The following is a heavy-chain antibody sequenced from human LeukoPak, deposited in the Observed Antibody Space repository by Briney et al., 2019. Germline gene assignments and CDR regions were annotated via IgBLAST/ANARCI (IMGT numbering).Heavy chain of an antibody. CDR2: INPSGGST. CDR3: ARDPFHSRGWYTRYYFDY. Sequence: ASVKVSCKASGYTFTSYYMHWVRQAPGQGLEWMGIINPSGGSTSYAQKFQGRVTMTRDTSTSTVYMELSSLRSEDTAVYYCARDPFHSRGWYTRYYFDYWGQGTLVTVSS. J-gene: IGHJ4*02. CDR1: GYTFTSYY. D-gene: IGHD6-19*01. V-gene: IGHV1-46*03.